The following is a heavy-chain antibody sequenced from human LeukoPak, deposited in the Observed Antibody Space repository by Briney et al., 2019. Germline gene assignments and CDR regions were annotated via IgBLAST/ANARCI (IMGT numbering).Heavy chain of an antibody. D-gene: IGHD3-22*01. J-gene: IGHJ4*02. V-gene: IGHV3-49*04. CDR3: SRDYYYDGSGYLFDY. Sequence: GGSLRLSCTASGFTFGDYAMSWVRQAPGKGLEGVGFIRSKGYGGTTEYAASVKGRFTISRDDSKSIAYLQMNSLKTEDTAVYYCSRDYYYDGSGYLFDYWGQGTLVTVSS. CDR2: IRSKGYGGTT. CDR1: GFTFGDYA.